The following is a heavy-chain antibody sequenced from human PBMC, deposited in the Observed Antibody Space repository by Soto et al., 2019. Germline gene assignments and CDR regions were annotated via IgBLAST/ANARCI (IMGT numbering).Heavy chain of an antibody. J-gene: IGHJ3*02. CDR1: EFSFNSYG. CDR2: IWYDGSNK. V-gene: IGHV3-33*01. CDR3: ARDTNGAFDI. Sequence: QVQLVESGGGVVQPGRSLRLSCAASEFSFNSYGMHWVRQAPGKGLEWVAVIWYDGSNKYYADSVKGRFTISRDNSKNTLYLQINSMRAEDTAVYYCARDTNGAFDIWGQGTMVTVSS. D-gene: IGHD2-8*01.